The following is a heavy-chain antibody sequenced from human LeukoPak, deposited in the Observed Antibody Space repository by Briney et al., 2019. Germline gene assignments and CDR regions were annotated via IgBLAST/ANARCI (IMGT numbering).Heavy chain of an antibody. V-gene: IGHV5-51*01. J-gene: IGHJ4*02. CDR3: ARAACSGGSCPGGIDY. Sequence: GESLKISCQGSGYSFTSYWIGWVRQMPGKGLEGMGIIYPGDSDTRYSPSFQGQVTISADKSISTAYLQWSSLKASDTAMYYCARAACSGGSCPGGIDYWGQGTLVTVSS. CDR1: GYSFTSYW. CDR2: IYPGDSDT. D-gene: IGHD2-15*01.